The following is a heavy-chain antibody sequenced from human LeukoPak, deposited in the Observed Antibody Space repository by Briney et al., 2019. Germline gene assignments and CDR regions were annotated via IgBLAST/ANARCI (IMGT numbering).Heavy chain of an antibody. CDR3: ARGADILTGYYKDWFDP. CDR1: GFTSSRYA. Sequence: GGSLRLSCAASGFTSSRYAMHWVRQAPGKGLEWVAVISYDGSNKYYADSVKGRSTISRDNSKNTLYLQMNSLRAEDTAVYYCARGADILTGYYKDWFDPWGQGTLVTVSS. D-gene: IGHD3-9*01. J-gene: IGHJ5*02. CDR2: ISYDGSNK. V-gene: IGHV3-30*04.